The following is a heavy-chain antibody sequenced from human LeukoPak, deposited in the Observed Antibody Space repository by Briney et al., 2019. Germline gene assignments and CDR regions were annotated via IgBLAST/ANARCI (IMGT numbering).Heavy chain of an antibody. CDR2: INPNSGGT. D-gene: IGHD2-21*01. CDR1: GYTFTDYY. J-gene: IGHJ4*02. Sequence: ASVKVSCKASGYTFTDYYMHWVRQAPGQGLEWMGWINPNSGGTNYAQKFQGRATMTRDTSISTVSMELSRLRSDDTAVYYCARGTVVIDDYWGQGTLVTVSP. V-gene: IGHV1-2*02. CDR3: ARGTVVIDDY.